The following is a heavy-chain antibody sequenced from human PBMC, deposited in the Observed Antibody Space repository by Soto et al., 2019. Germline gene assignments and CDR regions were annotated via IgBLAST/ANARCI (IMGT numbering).Heavy chain of an antibody. V-gene: IGHV1-3*01. D-gene: IGHD2-15*01. Sequence: QVQLVQSGAEVKKPGASVKVSCKASGYTFTSYAMHWVRQAPGQSLEWMGWINAGNGNTKYSQKFQGRVTMTRDTSASTAYMELSSLRSEDTAVYYCARGPGGPDGPGDFWGQGTLVTVSS. CDR1: GYTFTSYA. CDR2: INAGNGNT. J-gene: IGHJ4*02. CDR3: ARGPGGPDGPGDF.